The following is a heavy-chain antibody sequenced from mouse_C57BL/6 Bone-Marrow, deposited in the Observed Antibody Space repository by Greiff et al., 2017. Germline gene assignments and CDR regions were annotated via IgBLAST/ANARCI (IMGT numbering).Heavy chain of an antibody. V-gene: IGHV1-69*01. Sequence: VKLQQPGAELVMPGASVKLSCKASGYTFTSYWMHWVKQRPGQGLEWIGEIDPSDGNTNYNKKFKGKSTFPVDKSSSTAYMQLSSLTSEDSAVYYCARTYCSAWFAYWGQGTLVTVSA. J-gene: IGHJ3*01. CDR3: ARTYCSAWFAY. CDR1: GYTFTSYW. CDR2: IDPSDGNT. D-gene: IGHD2-10*01.